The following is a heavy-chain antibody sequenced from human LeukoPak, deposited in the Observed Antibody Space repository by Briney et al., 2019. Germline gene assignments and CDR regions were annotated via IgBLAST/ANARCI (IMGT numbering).Heavy chain of an antibody. J-gene: IGHJ5*02. CDR2: INPNSGGT. D-gene: IGHD3-16*02. CDR1: GYTFTGYY. CDR3: AREWYDYVWGSYRSPKGGWFDP. V-gene: IGHV1-2*02. Sequence: ASVKVSCKASGYTFTGYYMHWVRQAPGQGLEWMGWINPNSGGTNYAQKFQGRVTVTRDTSISTAYMELSRLRSDDTAVYYCAREWYDYVWGSYRSPKGGWFDPWGQGTLVTVSS.